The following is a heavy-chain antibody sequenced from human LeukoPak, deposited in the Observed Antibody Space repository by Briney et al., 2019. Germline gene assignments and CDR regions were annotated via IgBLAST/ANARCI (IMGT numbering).Heavy chain of an antibody. Sequence: SETLSLTCAVYGGSFSGYYWSWIRQPPGKGLEWIGEINHSGSTNYNPSLKGRVTISVDTSKNQFSLKLSSVTAADTAVYYCARGLRSSHPSYYFDYWGQGTLVTVSS. CDR2: INHSGST. D-gene: IGHD6-13*01. V-gene: IGHV4-34*01. J-gene: IGHJ4*02. CDR1: GGSFSGYY. CDR3: ARGLRSSHPSYYFDY.